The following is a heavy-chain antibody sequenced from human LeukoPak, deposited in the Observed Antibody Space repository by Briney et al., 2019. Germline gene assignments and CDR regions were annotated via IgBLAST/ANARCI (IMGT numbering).Heavy chain of an antibody. J-gene: IGHJ4*02. D-gene: IGHD1-26*01. CDR2: IYHSGST. Sequence: PSQTLSLTCSVSGGSISSGGHYWSWIRQPPGKGLEWIGYIYHSGSTSYNPSLKSRVTMSVDRSKNQFSLKLTSVTAADTAVYYCARVLGGLYSGSYKEDYWGQGTLVTVSS. CDR3: ARVLGGLYSGSYKEDY. V-gene: IGHV4-30-2*01. CDR1: GGSISSGGHY.